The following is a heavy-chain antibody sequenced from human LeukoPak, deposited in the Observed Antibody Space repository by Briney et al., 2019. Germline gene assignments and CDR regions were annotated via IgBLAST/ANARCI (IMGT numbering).Heavy chain of an antibody. D-gene: IGHD5-18*01. CDR2: INPSGGT. CDR3: ARVGYSYSINDWSRTGLGAYPTKYYYYMDV. Sequence: SETLSLTCAVYGGSFSDYSWSWIRKPPGEGLEWIGEINPSGGTNHNTSLVSRVSMSVDTSKNQISLRVSSVTAADTAVYYCARVGYSYSINDWSRTGLGAYPTKYYYYMDVWGKGTTVTDSS. J-gene: IGHJ6*03. V-gene: IGHV4-34*01. CDR1: GGSFSDYS.